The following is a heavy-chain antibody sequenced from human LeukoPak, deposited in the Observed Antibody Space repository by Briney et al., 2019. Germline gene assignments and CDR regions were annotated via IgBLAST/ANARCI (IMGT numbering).Heavy chain of an antibody. J-gene: IGHJ4*02. CDR2: ISGSGGNT. Sequence: GGSLRLSCAASGFTFSSYAMSSVRQAPGKGPELVSTISGSGGNTYYADSVKGRFTISRDNSKNTLWLQMNSLRAEDTALYYCAKGSLGSWYFFDYWGQGTLVTVSS. V-gene: IGHV3-23*01. D-gene: IGHD6-13*01. CDR3: AKGSLGSWYFFDY. CDR1: GFTFSSYA.